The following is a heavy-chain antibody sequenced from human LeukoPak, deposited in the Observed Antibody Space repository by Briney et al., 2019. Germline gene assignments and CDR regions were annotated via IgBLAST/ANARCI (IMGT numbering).Heavy chain of an antibody. D-gene: IGHD4-17*01. Sequence: GGSLRLSCAASGFTLSSYSMNWVRQAPGKGLEWGSSISSSSSYIYYADSVKGRFTISRDTAKNSLYLQMNSLRAEDTAVYYGARVRSIGDYDYWGQGTLVTVSS. V-gene: IGHV3-21*01. CDR3: ARVRSIGDYDY. J-gene: IGHJ4*02. CDR2: ISSSSSYI. CDR1: GFTLSSYS.